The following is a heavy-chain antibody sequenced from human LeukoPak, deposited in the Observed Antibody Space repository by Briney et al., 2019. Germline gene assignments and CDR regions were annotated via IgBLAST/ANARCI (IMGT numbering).Heavy chain of an antibody. CDR3: ARDQTLGTYYYGSGSLSGGSMGY. Sequence: SVKVSCKASGGTFSSYAISGVRQAPGQGLKWMGGVIPIFGTANYAQKFQGRVTITADESTSTAYMELSSLRSEDTAVYYCARDQTLGTYYYGSGSLSGGSMGYWGQGTLVTVSS. J-gene: IGHJ4*02. CDR2: VIPIFGTA. V-gene: IGHV1-69*13. D-gene: IGHD3-10*01. CDR1: GGTFSSYA.